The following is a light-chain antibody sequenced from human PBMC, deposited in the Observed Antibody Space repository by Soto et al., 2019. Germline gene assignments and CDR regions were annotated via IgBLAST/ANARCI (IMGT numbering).Light chain of an antibody. CDR3: YSYTSSSTYV. V-gene: IGLV2-14*01. Sequence: QSVLTQPASVSGSPGQSITISCSGTGSDVGAYNYVSWYQQHPAKAPKLMIYDVSNRPSGVSDRFSGSKSGNTASLTISGLQAEDEADYYCYSYTSSSTYVFGSRTKVTVL. CDR1: GSDVGAYNY. J-gene: IGLJ1*01. CDR2: DVS.